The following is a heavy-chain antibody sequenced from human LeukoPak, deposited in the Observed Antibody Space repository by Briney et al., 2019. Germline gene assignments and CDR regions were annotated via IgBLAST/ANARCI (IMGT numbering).Heavy chain of an antibody. CDR1: GFTFSSYS. J-gene: IGHJ3*02. D-gene: IGHD2-21*02. CDR2: ISTSSSTI. V-gene: IGHV3-48*01. Sequence: GGSLRLSCAASGFTFSSYSMNWVRQAPGKGLEWVSYISTSSSTIYYADSVKGRFTISRDNAKNSLYLQMNSLRAEDTAVYYCARECSGDCYGAFDIWGQGTMVTVSS. CDR3: ARECSGDCYGAFDI.